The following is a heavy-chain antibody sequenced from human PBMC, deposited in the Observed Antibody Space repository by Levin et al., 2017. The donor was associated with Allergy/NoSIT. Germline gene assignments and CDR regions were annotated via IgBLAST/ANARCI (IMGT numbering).Heavy chain of an antibody. CDR3: ARLHLVVVVSADAFDI. Sequence: LETLSLTCAVYGGSFSGYYWSWIRQPPGKGLEWIGEINHGGSTNYNPSLKSRVTISLDTSKNQFSLKLSSVTAADTAVYYCARLHLVVVVSADAFDIWGQGTMVTVSS. CDR1: GGSFSGYY. J-gene: IGHJ3*02. D-gene: IGHD2-15*01. V-gene: IGHV4-34*01. CDR2: INHGGST.